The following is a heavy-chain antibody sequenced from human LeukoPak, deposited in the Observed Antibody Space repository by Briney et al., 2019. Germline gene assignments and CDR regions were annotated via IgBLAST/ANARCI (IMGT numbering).Heavy chain of an antibody. V-gene: IGHV1-18*01. D-gene: IGHD4-17*01. CDR3: ARVRTDYGDYYPDY. CDR2: ISAYNGNT. J-gene: IGHJ4*02. Sequence: ASVKVSCKASGYTFTSYGISWVRQAPGQGLEWMGWISAYNGNTNYAQKLQGRVTMTTDTSTSTAYMELRSRRSDDTAVYYCARVRTDYGDYYPDYWGQGTLVTVSS. CDR1: GYTFTSYG.